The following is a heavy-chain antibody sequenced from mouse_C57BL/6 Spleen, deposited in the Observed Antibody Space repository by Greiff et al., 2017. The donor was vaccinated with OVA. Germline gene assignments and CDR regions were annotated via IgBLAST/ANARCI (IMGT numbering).Heavy chain of an antibody. CDR2: IYPGSGNT. J-gene: IGHJ4*01. CDR1: GYTFTDYY. Sequence: VQLQQSGAELVRPGASVKLSCKASGYTFTDYYINWVKQRPGQGLEWIARIYPGSGNTYYNEKFKGKATLTAEKSSSTAYMQLSSLTSEDSAVYFCARDGNSHYYAMDYWGQGTSGTVSS. D-gene: IGHD2-1*01. CDR3: ARDGNSHYYAMDY. V-gene: IGHV1-76*01.